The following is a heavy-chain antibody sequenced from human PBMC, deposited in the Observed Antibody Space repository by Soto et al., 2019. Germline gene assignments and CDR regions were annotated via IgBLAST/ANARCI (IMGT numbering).Heavy chain of an antibody. CDR1: GFTFSSYG. Sequence: ESGGGVVQPGRSLRLSCAASGFTFSSYGMHWVRQAPGKGLEWVAVISYDGSNKYYADSVKGRFTISRDNSKNTLYLQMNSLRAEDTAVYYCAKVQYDYVWGSYRWAAFDIWGQGTMVTVSS. D-gene: IGHD3-16*02. CDR3: AKVQYDYVWGSYRWAAFDI. V-gene: IGHV3-30*18. J-gene: IGHJ3*02. CDR2: ISYDGSNK.